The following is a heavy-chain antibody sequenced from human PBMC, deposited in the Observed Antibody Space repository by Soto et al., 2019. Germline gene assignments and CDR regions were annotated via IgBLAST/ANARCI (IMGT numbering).Heavy chain of an antibody. CDR3: ARDGGYTYGQDSYFDY. V-gene: IGHV1-46*01. CDR1: GYTFTSYY. Sequence: QVQLVQSGAEVKKPGASMRVSCKASGYTFTSYYIHWVRQAPGQGLEWMGIMNPSGGSTSYAQTFQGRVTVTRETSKSTVYMELSSLGSEDTAGYYCARDGGYTYGQDSYFDYWGQGTLVTVSS. CDR2: MNPSGGST. D-gene: IGHD5-18*01. J-gene: IGHJ4*02.